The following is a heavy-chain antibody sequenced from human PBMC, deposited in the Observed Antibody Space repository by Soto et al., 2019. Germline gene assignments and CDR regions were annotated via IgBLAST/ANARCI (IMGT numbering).Heavy chain of an antibody. CDR3: ARERGYSGYDSGWFDP. CDR2: ISSSSSTI. J-gene: IGHJ5*02. CDR1: GFTFSSYT. Sequence: GGSLRLSCAASGFTFSSYTMNWVRQAPGKGLEWVSYISSSSSTIYYADSVKGRFTISRDNAKNSLYLQMNSLRAEDTAVYYCARERGYSGYDSGWFDPWGQGTLVTVSS. D-gene: IGHD5-12*01. V-gene: IGHV3-48*01.